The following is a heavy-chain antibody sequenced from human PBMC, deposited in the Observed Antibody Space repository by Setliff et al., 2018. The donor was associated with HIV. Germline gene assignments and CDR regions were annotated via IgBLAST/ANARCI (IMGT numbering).Heavy chain of an antibody. CDR3: ARDLGATNAFDI. V-gene: IGHV1-3*01. J-gene: IGHJ3*02. D-gene: IGHD5-12*01. CDR2: INAGNGNT. CDR1: GYTFTSYA. Sequence: GASVKVSCKASGYTFTSYAMHWVRQAPGQRLEWMGWINAGNGNTKYSQKFQGRVTITRDTSARTAYMELSSLRSEDTAVYYCARDLGATNAFDIWGQGTMVTVSS.